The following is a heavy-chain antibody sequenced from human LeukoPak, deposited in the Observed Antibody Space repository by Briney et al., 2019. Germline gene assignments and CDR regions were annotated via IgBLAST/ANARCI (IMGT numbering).Heavy chain of an antibody. J-gene: IGHJ3*02. Sequence: ASVKVSCKASGYTFTGYYMHWVRRAPGQGLEWMGWINPNSGGTNYAQKFQGRVTMTRDTSISKAYMELSRLRSDDTAVYYCAKVGLLGLVVVPAVSRGAFDIWGQGTMVTVSS. V-gene: IGHV1-2*02. CDR2: INPNSGGT. D-gene: IGHD2-2*01. CDR1: GYTFTGYY. CDR3: AKVGLLGLVVVPAVSRGAFDI.